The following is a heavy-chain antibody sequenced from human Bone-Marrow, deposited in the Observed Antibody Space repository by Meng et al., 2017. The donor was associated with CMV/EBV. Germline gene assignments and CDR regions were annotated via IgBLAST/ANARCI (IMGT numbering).Heavy chain of an antibody. Sequence: ASVKVSCKASGYTFTGYDISWVRQAPGQGLEWMGWINPNSGSTNYAQKFQGRVTMTRDTSISTAYMELSRLRSDDTAVYYCARVKTTAILYFYYYGMDVWGQGTTVTVSS. V-gene: IGHV1-2*02. CDR2: INPNSGST. CDR1: GYTFTGYD. J-gene: IGHJ6*02. D-gene: IGHD5-18*01. CDR3: ARVKTTAILYFYYYGMDV.